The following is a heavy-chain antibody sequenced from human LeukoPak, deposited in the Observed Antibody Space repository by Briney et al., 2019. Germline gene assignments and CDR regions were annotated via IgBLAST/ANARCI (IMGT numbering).Heavy chain of an antibody. Sequence: PSETLSLTCTVSGGSISSSSYYWGWIRQPPGKGLEWIGSIYYSGSTYYNPSLKSRVTISVDTSKNQFSLKLSSVTAADTAVYYCARLGDFGVVIPAVSIYFDYWGQGTLVTVSS. J-gene: IGHJ4*02. V-gene: IGHV4-39*01. D-gene: IGHD3-3*01. CDR2: IYYSGST. CDR1: GGSISSSSYY. CDR3: ARLGDFGVVIPAVSIYFDY.